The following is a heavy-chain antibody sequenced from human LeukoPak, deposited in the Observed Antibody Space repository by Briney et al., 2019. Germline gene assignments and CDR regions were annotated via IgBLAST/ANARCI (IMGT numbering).Heavy chain of an antibody. V-gene: IGHV3-53*01. CDR1: GFTFSNYA. Sequence: QPGGSLRLSCAASGFTFSNYAMNWVRQAPGQGLEWVSIIYSGGSTIYGDSVKGRFTISRDNSKNTLFLHMNSLRAEDTAAYYCARNMGDWGRAFDFWGQGTMVTVSS. J-gene: IGHJ3*01. CDR3: ARNMGDWGRAFDF. CDR2: IYSGGST. D-gene: IGHD7-27*01.